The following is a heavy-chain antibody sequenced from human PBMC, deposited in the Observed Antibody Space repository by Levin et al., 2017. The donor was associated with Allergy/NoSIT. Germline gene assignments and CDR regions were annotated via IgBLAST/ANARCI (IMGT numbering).Heavy chain of an antibody. V-gene: IGHV3-21*01. Sequence: GGSLRLSCAASGFTFSTYSMNWVRQAPGKGLEWVSSITSSSSYIYYADSVKGRFTMSRDNAKNSLYLQMNSLRAEDTAVYYCASTSMINYYFDYWGQGTLVTVSS. CDR2: ITSSSSYI. CDR1: GFTFSTYS. D-gene: IGHD3-16*01. J-gene: IGHJ4*02. CDR3: ASTSMINYYFDY.